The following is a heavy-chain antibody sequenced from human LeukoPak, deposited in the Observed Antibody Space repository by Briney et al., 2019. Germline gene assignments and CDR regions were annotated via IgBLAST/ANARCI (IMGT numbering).Heavy chain of an antibody. CDR3: ATFVRGVTTHPYFDY. Sequence: ASVKVSCKASGGTFSSYVVSWVRQAPGQGLEWMGRIIPILALANYAQKFQGRVTITADKSTGTAYMELSSLRSEDTAVYYCATFVRGVTTHPYFDYWGQGTLVTVSS. CDR1: GGTFSSYV. CDR2: IIPILALA. D-gene: IGHD3-10*01. V-gene: IGHV1-69*04. J-gene: IGHJ4*02.